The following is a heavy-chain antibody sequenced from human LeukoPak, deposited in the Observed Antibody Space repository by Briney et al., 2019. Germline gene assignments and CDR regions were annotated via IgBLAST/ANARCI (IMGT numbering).Heavy chain of an antibody. CDR2: MSDSGTT. Sequence: ASETLSLTCRVSGGSMSNKYWSWLRQPPGKGLEWIGYMSDSGTTKQNPALNSRVTISLDTSKNHLSLMLSSVTAADTAVYYRATHDSNGYYPYYFAYWGQGTVVAVSS. CDR3: ATHDSNGYYPYYFAY. CDR1: GGSMSNKY. D-gene: IGHD3-3*01. J-gene: IGHJ4*02. V-gene: IGHV4-59*08.